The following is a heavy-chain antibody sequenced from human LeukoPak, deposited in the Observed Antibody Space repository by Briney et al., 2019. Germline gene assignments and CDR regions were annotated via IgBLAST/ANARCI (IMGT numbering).Heavy chain of an antibody. D-gene: IGHD6-13*01. CDR1: GFTFDDYA. CDR2: ISGDGGRT. V-gene: IGHV3-43*02. J-gene: IGHJ3*02. Sequence: GESLRLSCAASGFTFDDYAMHWVRQAPGKGLEWVSLISGDGGRTYYADSVKGRFTISRDNSKNSLYLQMNSLRTEDTALYYCAKDSSSWLICGFDIWGQGTMVTVPS. CDR3: AKDSSSWLICGFDI.